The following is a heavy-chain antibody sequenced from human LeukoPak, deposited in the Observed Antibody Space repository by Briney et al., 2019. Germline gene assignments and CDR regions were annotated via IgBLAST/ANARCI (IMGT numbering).Heavy chain of an antibody. CDR1: GYTFTGYY. J-gene: IGHJ5*02. Sequence: ASVKVSCKASGYTFTGYYMHWVRQAPGQGLEWMGWINPNSGGTNYAQKFQGRVTMTRDTSISTAYMELSRLRSDDTAVYYCARGAGIAAAASGWFDPWGQGTLVTVSS. V-gene: IGHV1-2*02. CDR2: INPNSGGT. D-gene: IGHD6-13*01. CDR3: ARGAGIAAAASGWFDP.